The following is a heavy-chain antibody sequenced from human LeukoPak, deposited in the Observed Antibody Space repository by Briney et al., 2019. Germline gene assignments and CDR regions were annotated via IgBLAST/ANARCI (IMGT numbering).Heavy chain of an antibody. CDR2: IYTSGST. Sequence: SETLSLTCTVSGDSISSGRYYWSWIRQPAGKGLEWIGRIYTSGSTNYNPSLKSRVTISVGTSKNQFSLKLSSVTAADTAVYYCAREGYVEELDYWGQGTLVTVPS. CDR3: AREGYVEELDY. V-gene: IGHV4-61*02. CDR1: GDSISSGRYY. D-gene: IGHD5-12*01. J-gene: IGHJ4*02.